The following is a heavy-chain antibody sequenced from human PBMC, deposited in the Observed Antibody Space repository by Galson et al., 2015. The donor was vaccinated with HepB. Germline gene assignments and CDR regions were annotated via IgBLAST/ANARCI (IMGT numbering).Heavy chain of an antibody. CDR3: ARPGRDGYNSGWNFVDY. CDR1: GYSFTSYW. Sequence: QSGAEVKKPGESLRISCKGSGYSFTSYWISWVRQMPGKGLEWMGRIDPSDSYTNYSPSFQGHVTISADKSISTAYLQWSSLKASDTAMYYCARPGRDGYNSGWNFVDYWGQGTLVTVSS. J-gene: IGHJ4*02. D-gene: IGHD5-24*01. CDR2: IDPSDSYT. V-gene: IGHV5-10-1*01.